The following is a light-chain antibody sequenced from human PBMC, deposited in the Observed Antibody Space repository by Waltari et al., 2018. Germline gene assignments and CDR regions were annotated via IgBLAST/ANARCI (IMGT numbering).Light chain of an antibody. V-gene: IGLV10-54*01. CDR1: SNNVGNQG. Sequence: QAGLTQPPSVSKGLGQTATLTCTRNSNNVGNQGAAWLQQHQGQPPKLLSYRNNNRPSGISDRFPASRSGNAASLTITGQQPEDGADYYCSAWDSDLSGYVFGTGTKVTVL. J-gene: IGLJ1*01. CDR3: SAWDSDLSGYV. CDR2: RNN.